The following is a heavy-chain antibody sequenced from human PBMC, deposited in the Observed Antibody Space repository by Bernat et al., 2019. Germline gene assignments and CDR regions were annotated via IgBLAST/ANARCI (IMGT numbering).Heavy chain of an antibody. V-gene: IGHV4-39*01. D-gene: IGHD4-11*01. CDR3: ATNSRELTTVTYFDY. CDR2: IYYSGST. J-gene: IGHJ4*02. Sequence: QLQLQESGPGLVKPSETLSLPCTVSGGSISSSSYYWGWIRQPPGKGLEWIGSIYYSGSTYYNPSLKSRVTISVDTSKNQFSLKLSSVTAADTAVYYCATNSRELTTVTYFDYWGQGTLVTVSS. CDR1: GGSISSSSYY.